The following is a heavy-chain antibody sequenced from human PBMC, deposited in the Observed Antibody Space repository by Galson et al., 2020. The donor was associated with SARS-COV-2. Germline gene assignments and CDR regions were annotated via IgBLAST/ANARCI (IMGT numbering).Heavy chain of an antibody. V-gene: IGHV3-53*01. CDR2: IYPNYNR. D-gene: IGHD3-16*01. J-gene: IGHJ4*02. Sequence: GGSLRLSCAASGFTVSSSYISWVRQAPGKGLEWVSLIYPNYNRFYADSVKGRFTISRDNSMNTLFLQMNSLRAEDTAVYYCLKAGDTLNQDYWGQGTLVTVSS. CDR1: GFTVSSSY. CDR3: LKAGDTLNQDY.